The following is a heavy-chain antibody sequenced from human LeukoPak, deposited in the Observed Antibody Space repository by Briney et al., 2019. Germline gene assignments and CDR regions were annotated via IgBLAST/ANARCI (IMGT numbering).Heavy chain of an antibody. CDR1: GGSFSGYY. CDR3: ARGSPIQLWADAFDI. Sequence: PSETLSLTCAVYGGSFSGYYWSWIRQPPGKGLERIGEINHSGSTNYNPSLKSRVTISVDTSKNQFSLKLSSVTAADTAVYYCARGSPIQLWADAFDIWGQGTMVTVSS. V-gene: IGHV4-34*01. J-gene: IGHJ3*02. CDR2: INHSGST. D-gene: IGHD5-18*01.